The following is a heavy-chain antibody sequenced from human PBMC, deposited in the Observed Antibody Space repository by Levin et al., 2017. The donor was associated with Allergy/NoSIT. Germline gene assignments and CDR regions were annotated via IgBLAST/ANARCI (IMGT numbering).Heavy chain of an antibody. CDR3: AKTLGYDDGSGYTYYFDY. J-gene: IGHJ4*02. V-gene: IGHV3-23*01. Sequence: GGSLRLSCAASGFTFSSYAMTWVRQAPGKGLEWVSAISGSGGSTYYADSVKGRFTISRDNSKNTLYLQMNSLRAEDTAVYYCAKTLGYDDGSGYTYYFDYRGQGTLVTVSS. CDR1: GFTFSSYA. D-gene: IGHD3-22*01. CDR2: ISGSGGST.